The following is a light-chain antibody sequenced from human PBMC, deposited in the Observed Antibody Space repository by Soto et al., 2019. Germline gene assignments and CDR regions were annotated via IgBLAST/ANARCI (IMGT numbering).Light chain of an antibody. CDR1: RSNIGAGYD. Sequence: QSVLTQPPSVSGAPGQRVTISCTGSRSNIGAGYDVHWYKQLPGTAPKLLIYGDINRPPGVPDRFTGSKSGTSASLAITGLQAEDEAVYYCQSYDSSLFDVFGTGTQLTVL. CDR3: QSYDSSLFDV. V-gene: IGLV1-40*01. CDR2: GDI. J-gene: IGLJ1*01.